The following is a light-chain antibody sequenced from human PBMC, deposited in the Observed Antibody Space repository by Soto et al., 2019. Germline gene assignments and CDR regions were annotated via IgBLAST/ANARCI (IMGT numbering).Light chain of an antibody. J-gene: IGKJ4*01. V-gene: IGKV3-11*01. Sequence: EIVLTQSPATLSLSPGERATLSCRASQSVSSYLAWYQQKPGQAPRLLIYDASNRATGIPARFSGSGSGTDFTLTFSSLEPEDFAVYYCQQRSNWPPGFGGGTKVEIK. CDR1: QSVSSY. CDR2: DAS. CDR3: QQRSNWPPG.